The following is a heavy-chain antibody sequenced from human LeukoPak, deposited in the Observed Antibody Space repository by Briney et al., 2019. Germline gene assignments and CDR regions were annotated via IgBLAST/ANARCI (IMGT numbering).Heavy chain of an antibody. J-gene: IGHJ4*02. V-gene: IGHV3-30*04. CDR3: ARDRDDYFDY. CDR2: ISYDGSNK. Sequence: GGSLRLSCAASGFTFSSYAMHWVRQAPGKGLEWVAVISYDGSNKYYADSVKGRFTISRNNSKNTLYLQMNSLRAEDTAVYYCARDRDDYFDYWGQGTLVTVSS. CDR1: GFTFSSYA.